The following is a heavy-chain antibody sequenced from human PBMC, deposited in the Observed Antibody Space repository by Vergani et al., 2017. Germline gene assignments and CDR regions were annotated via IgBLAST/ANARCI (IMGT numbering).Heavy chain of an antibody. CDR3: AKNGPPPFNGDYGAYYYYGMDV. V-gene: IGHV3-23*04. CDR1: GFTFSSYA. D-gene: IGHD4-17*01. CDR2: ISGSGGST. Sequence: EVQLVESGGGLVKPGGSLRLSCAASGFTFSSYAMSWVRQAPGKGLEWVSAISGSGGSTYYADSVKGRFTISRDNSKNTLYLQMNSLRAEDTAVYYCAKNGPPPFNGDYGAYYYYGMDVWGQGTTVTVSS. J-gene: IGHJ6*02.